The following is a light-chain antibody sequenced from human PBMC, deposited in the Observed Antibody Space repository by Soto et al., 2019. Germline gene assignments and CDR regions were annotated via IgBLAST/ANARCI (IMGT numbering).Light chain of an antibody. CDR3: SSYTCSSTVV. Sequence: QSVLTQPASMSGSPGQSITISCTGTSSDIGGYNYVSWYQQHPGKAPKLMIYDVSNWPSGVSNRFSGSKSGNTASLTISGLQAEDEADYYCSSYTCSSTVVFGGGTKLTVL. CDR2: DVS. J-gene: IGLJ2*01. V-gene: IGLV2-14*03. CDR1: SSDIGGYNY.